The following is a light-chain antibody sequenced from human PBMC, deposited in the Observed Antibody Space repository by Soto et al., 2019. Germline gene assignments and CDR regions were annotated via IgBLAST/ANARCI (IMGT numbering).Light chain of an antibody. CDR2: SNH. J-gene: IGLJ1*01. Sequence: QSVLTQPPSASGTPGQRVTISCSGSSSNIGGNTVNWYQQLPGTAPKLLIYSNHRRPSGVPGRFSGSQSGTSVSLAISDLQSEDEADYYCAVWDDSLKGYVFGTGTKVTVL. CDR1: SSNIGGNT. V-gene: IGLV1-44*01. CDR3: AVWDDSLKGYV.